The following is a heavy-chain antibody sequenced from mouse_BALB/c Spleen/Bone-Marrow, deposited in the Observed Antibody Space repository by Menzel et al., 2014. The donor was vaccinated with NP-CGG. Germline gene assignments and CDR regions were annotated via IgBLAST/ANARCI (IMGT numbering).Heavy chain of an antibody. J-gene: IGHJ2*01. CDR2: IDPSDSET. CDR3: ARWGAYFDY. CDR1: GYTFTSYW. V-gene: IGHV1-61*01. Sequence: QVQLQQSGAEPVRLGTPVKLSCKASGYTFTSYWMNWVKQRPGRGLEWIGRIDPSDSETHYNQKFKDKATLTVDKSSSTAYIQLSSLTSEDSAVYYCARWGAYFDYWGQGTTLTVSS.